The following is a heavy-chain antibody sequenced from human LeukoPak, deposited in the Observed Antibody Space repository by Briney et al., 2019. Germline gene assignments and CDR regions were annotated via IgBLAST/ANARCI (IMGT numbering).Heavy chain of an antibody. Sequence: SETLSLTCTVSGGSISSGSYYWSWIRQPTGKGLEWIGRIYSNGSSGYNPSLKSRVTISLDTSKSQFSLKLTSVTAADTAVYYCARGGIAAAGIFQYYYYYMDVWGKGTTVTVSS. J-gene: IGHJ6*03. CDR1: GGSISSGSYY. CDR3: ARGGIAAAGIFQYYYYYMDV. CDR2: IYSNGSS. D-gene: IGHD6-13*01. V-gene: IGHV4-61*02.